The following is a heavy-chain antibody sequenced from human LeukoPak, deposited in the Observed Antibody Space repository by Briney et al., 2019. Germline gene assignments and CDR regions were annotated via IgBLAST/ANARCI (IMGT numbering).Heavy chain of an antibody. CDR3: AKASSSSWYYGRDY. CDR2: ISGSGGST. V-gene: IGHV3-23*01. CDR1: GFTFSGYA. Sequence: GGSLRLSCAASGFTFSGYAMSWARQAPGKGLEWVSAISGSGGSTYYADSVKGRFTISRDNSKNTLYLQMNSLRAEDTAVYYCAKASSSSWYYGRDYWGQGTLVTVSS. D-gene: IGHD6-13*01. J-gene: IGHJ4*02.